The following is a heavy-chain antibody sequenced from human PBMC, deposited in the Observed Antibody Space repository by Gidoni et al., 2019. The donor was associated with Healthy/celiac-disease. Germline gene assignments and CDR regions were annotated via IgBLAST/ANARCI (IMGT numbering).Heavy chain of an antibody. D-gene: IGHD3-10*01. V-gene: IGHV3-23*01. CDR1: VFTFSCYA. CDR3: ATYGSGSHVYNWFDP. CDR2: ISGSGGST. Sequence: EVQLLESGGGLVHPGGSLRLPSAASVFTFSCYAMSWVRQAPGKGLAWVSAISGSGGSTYYADSVKGRFTISRDNSKNTLYLQMNSLRAEDTAVYYCATYGSGSHVYNWFDPWGQGTLVTVSS. J-gene: IGHJ5*02.